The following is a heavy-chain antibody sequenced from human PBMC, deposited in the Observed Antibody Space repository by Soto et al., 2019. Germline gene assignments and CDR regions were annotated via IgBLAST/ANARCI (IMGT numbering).Heavy chain of an antibody. J-gene: IGHJ4*02. D-gene: IGHD1-7*01. CDR1: GLTFSNSA. CDR3: AKNQERELPRVIDF. CDR2: MSGSSSTT. Sequence: PGGSLRLSCATSGLTFSNSAMSWVRQAPGGGLEWVSSMSGSSSTTYYADSVKGRFTISRDRSKNTLYLQMSSLRAEDTALYYCAKNQERELPRVIDFWGQGTLVTVSS. V-gene: IGHV3-23*01.